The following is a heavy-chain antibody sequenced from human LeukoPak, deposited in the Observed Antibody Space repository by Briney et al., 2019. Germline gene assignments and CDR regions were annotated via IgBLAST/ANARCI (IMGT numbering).Heavy chain of an antibody. Sequence: PGRSLRLSCAASGFTFSSYGMQWGRQAPGKGLEWVAVIWYDGSNEYYADSVKGRFTISRDNSKNTLYLQMNSLRAEDTAVYYCARDRYSGVADYWGQGTLVTVSS. D-gene: IGHD1-26*01. CDR2: IWYDGSNE. CDR3: ARDRYSGVADY. J-gene: IGHJ4*02. V-gene: IGHV3-33*01. CDR1: GFTFSSYG.